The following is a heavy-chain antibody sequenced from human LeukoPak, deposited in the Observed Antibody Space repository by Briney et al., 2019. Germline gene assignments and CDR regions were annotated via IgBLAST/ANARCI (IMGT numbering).Heavy chain of an antibody. CDR2: TYYRSKWYN. CDR1: GDSVSINSAA. Sequence: SQTLSLTCAISGDSVSINSAAWNWIRQSPSRGLEWLGSTYYRSKWYNDYAVSVKSRITINPDTSKNQFSLQLNSVTPEDTAVYYCARTYSGNSGVGYYFDYWGQGTLVTVSS. D-gene: IGHD1-26*01. J-gene: IGHJ4*02. V-gene: IGHV6-1*01. CDR3: ARTYSGNSGVGYYFDY.